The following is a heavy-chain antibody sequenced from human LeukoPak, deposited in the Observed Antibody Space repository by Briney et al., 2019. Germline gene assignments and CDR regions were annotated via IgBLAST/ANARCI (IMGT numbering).Heavy chain of an antibody. Sequence: KPSETLSLTCTVSGGSVSSSSYYWGWIRQPPMKGLEWIGSIYYSGSTEYNLSLKSRVTISVDMSRNQFSLKLSSVTAADTAVYYCARHQSYGSGTYYAPFDNWGQGILVTVSS. CDR3: ARHQSYGSGTYYAPFDN. CDR1: GGSVSSSSYY. J-gene: IGHJ4*02. D-gene: IGHD3-10*01. CDR2: IYYSGST. V-gene: IGHV4-39*01.